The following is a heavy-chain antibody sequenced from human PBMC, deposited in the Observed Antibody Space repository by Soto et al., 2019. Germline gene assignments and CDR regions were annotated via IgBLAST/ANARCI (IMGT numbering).Heavy chain of an antibody. J-gene: IGHJ4*02. D-gene: IGHD3-3*01. CDR3: ASGRDFWSGYYNQDY. CDR1: GGSISSSSYY. V-gene: IGHV4-39*01. CDR2: IYYSGST. Sequence: PSETLSLTCTVSGGSISSSSYYWGWIRQPPGKGLEWIGSIYYSGSTYYSPSLKSRVTISVDTSKNQFSLKLSSVTAADTAVYYCASGRDFWSGYYNQDYWGQGTLVTVSS.